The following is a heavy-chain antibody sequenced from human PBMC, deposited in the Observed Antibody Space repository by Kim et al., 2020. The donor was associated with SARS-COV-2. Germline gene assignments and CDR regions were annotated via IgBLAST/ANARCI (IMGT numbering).Heavy chain of an antibody. Sequence: SETLSLTCTVSGGSIYSTSFYWGWVRQPPGKGLEWIGNVNYLGSTSYNPSLKSRVTISVDTSKNQFSVTLTSVTAADTALYYCARHRASTGSFYLSAIESWGQGTLVTGSS. V-gene: IGHV4-39*01. CDR1: GGSIYSTSFY. CDR2: VNYLGST. CDR3: ARHRASTGSFYLSAIES. J-gene: IGHJ4*02. D-gene: IGHD3-10*01.